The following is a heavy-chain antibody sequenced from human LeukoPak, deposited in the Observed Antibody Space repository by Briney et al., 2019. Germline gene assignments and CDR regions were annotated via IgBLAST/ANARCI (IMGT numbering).Heavy chain of an antibody. D-gene: IGHD3-3*01. CDR1: GGTFSSYA. CDR3: ARQYDFWSGYSDY. CDR2: IIPIFGTA. V-gene: IGHV1-69*13. Sequence: SVKVSCKASGGTFSSYAISWVRQAPGQGLEWMGGIIPIFGTANYAQKFQGRVTITADESTSTAYMELSSLRSEDTAVYYCARQYDFWSGYSDYWGQGTLVTVSS. J-gene: IGHJ4*02.